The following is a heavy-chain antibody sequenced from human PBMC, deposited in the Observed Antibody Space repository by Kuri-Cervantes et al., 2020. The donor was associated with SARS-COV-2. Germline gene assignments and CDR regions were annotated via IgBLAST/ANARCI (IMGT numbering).Heavy chain of an antibody. CDR3: ARQMMSSITIFGVVITRNWFDP. J-gene: IGHJ5*02. Sequence: ESLKISCTVSGGSISSSSYYWGWIRQPPGKGLEWIGSIYYSGSTYYNPSLKSRVTISVDTSKNQFSQKLSSVTAADTAVYYCARQMMSSITIFGVVITRNWFDPWGQGTLVTVSS. CDR2: IYYSGST. CDR1: GGSISSSSYY. D-gene: IGHD3-3*01. V-gene: IGHV4-39*01.